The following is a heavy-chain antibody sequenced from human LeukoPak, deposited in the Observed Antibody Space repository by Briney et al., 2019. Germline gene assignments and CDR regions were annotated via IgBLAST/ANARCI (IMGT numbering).Heavy chain of an antibody. CDR2: INWNGGST. D-gene: IGHD4-11*01. Sequence: GGCLRLSCAASGFTFDDYGMTWVRQAPGKGLEWVSGINWNGGSTGYADSVKGRFTISRDNAKNSLYLQMNSLRAEDTALYYCARVASNYDFDYWGQGTLVTVSS. CDR1: GFTFDDYG. CDR3: ARVASNYDFDY. J-gene: IGHJ4*02. V-gene: IGHV3-20*04.